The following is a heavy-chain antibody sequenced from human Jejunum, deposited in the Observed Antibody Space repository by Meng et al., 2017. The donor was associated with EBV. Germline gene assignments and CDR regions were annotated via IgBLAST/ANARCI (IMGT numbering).Heavy chain of an antibody. Sequence: QVQRVESGGGVVQPGRSLRLSCAASGFSFSSYGIHWVRQAPGKGLEWVALISNDGTNKHYVDSVKGRFTISRDNSKNTLYLQMDSLRAEDTALYYCAKETDPYGSGSRHPDYWGQGTLVTVSS. CDR3: AKETDPYGSGSRHPDY. CDR1: GFSFSSYG. V-gene: IGHV3-30*18. CDR2: ISNDGTNK. D-gene: IGHD3-10*01. J-gene: IGHJ4*02.